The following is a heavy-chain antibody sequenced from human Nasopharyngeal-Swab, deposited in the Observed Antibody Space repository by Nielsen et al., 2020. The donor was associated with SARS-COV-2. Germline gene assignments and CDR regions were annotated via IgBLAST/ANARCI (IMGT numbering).Heavy chain of an antibody. V-gene: IGHV3-53*01. Sequence: GESLKISCAASGFTFSSYAMHWARQAPGKGLEWVSVTEIGGTTHYADSVKGRFSISRDSSTNTLYLQMNNVRAEDTAVYYCARDLGGGYCTTTNCPGSWGQGTLVTVSS. D-gene: IGHD2-2*01. J-gene: IGHJ1*01. CDR3: ARDLGGGYCTTTNCPGS. CDR2: TEIGGTT. CDR1: GFTFSSYA.